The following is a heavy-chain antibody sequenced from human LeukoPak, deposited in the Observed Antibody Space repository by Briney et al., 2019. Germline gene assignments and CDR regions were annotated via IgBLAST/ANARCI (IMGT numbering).Heavy chain of an antibody. CDR3: ARDYCGGDCYSGPYNWFDP. J-gene: IGHJ5*02. Sequence: SETLSLTCTVSVGSISSYYWSWIRQPPGKGLEWIGYIYYSGSTNYNPSLKSRVTISVDTSKNQFSLKLSSVTAADTAVYYCARDYCGGDCYSGPYNWFDPWGQGTLVTVSS. D-gene: IGHD2-21*02. CDR2: IYYSGST. CDR1: VGSISSYY. V-gene: IGHV4-59*01.